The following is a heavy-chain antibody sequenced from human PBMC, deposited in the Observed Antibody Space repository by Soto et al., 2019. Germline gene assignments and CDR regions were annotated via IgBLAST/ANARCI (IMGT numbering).Heavy chain of an antibody. D-gene: IGHD3-3*01. CDR2: IKSKADGETT. J-gene: IGHJ4*02. CDR3: NASYDLWGGHAPL. Sequence: EVQLVESGGGLVKPGGSLGLSCAASGLTFKNVWMHWVRQAPGKGLEWVGRIKSKADGETTDYTEPVKGRFTISRDDSKNTLYLQMNSLKTEDTAVYYCNASYDLWGGHAPLWGQGTLVTVSS. V-gene: IGHV3-15*07. CDR1: GLTFKNVW.